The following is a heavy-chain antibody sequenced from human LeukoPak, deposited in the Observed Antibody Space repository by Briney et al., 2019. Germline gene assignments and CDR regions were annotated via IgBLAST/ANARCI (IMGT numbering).Heavy chain of an antibody. CDR2: INHSGST. J-gene: IGHJ4*02. Sequence: PAETLSLTCAVYGGSFRGYYWSWIRQPPGKGLEWIGEINHSGSTNYNPSLKSRVTISLDTYMKKFSLKLNSVTAADTAVYYCASTERCSTTCPLDYWGQGTLVTVSS. CDR3: ASTERCSTTCPLDY. V-gene: IGHV4-34*01. D-gene: IGHD2-2*01. CDR1: GGSFRGYY.